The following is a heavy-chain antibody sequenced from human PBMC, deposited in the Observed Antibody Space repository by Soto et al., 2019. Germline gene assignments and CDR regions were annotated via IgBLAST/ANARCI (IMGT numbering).Heavy chain of an antibody. CDR3: AKARAQYYDFWSGYPVDY. Sequence: GGSLRLSCAASGFTFSSYIMNWVRQAPGKGLEWVSSISSSSSYIYYADSVKGRFTISRDNSKNTLYLQMNSLRAEDTAVYYCAKARAQYYDFWSGYPVDYWGQGTLVTVSS. CDR1: GFTFSSYI. J-gene: IGHJ4*02. D-gene: IGHD3-3*01. V-gene: IGHV3-21*04. CDR2: ISSSSSYI.